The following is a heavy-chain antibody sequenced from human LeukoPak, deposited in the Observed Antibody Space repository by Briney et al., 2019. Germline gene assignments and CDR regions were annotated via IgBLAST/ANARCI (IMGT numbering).Heavy chain of an antibody. Sequence: PGGSLRLSCAASGFTFSSYNMNWVRQAPGRWLEWVSSISRTGSYIYYADSVKGRFTISRDNAQNSLYLQMNRLRAEDTAVYYCARDSDQHDYSNYHYYYYMDVWGKGTTVTVSS. CDR3: ARDSDQHDYSNYHYYYYMDV. CDR1: GFTFSSYN. V-gene: IGHV3-21*01. D-gene: IGHD4-11*01. J-gene: IGHJ6*03. CDR2: ISRTGSYI.